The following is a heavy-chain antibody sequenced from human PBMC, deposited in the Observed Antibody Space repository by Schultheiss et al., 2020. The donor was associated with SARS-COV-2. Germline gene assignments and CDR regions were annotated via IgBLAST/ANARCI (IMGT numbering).Heavy chain of an antibody. D-gene: IGHD4-23*01. Sequence: SETLSLTCAVYGGSFSGYYWSWIRQPPGKGLEWIGYIYYSGSTYYNPSLKSRVTISVDTSKNQFSLQLNSVTPEDTAVYYCARVGGKGYVDYWGQGTLVTVSS. J-gene: IGHJ4*02. V-gene: IGHV4-59*06. CDR1: GGSFSGYY. CDR2: IYYSGST. CDR3: ARVGGKGYVDY.